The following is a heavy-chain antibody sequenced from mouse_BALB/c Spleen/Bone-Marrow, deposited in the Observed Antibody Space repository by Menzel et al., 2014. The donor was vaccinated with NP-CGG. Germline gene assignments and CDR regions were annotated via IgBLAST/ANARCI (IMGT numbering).Heavy chain of an antibody. CDR2: IHPSDSET. V-gene: IGHV1-61*01. Sequence: QVQLQQSGAELVRPGASVKLSCKASGYSFTSYWMNWVKQRPGQGLEWIGMIHPSDSETRLNRKFKDKATLTVDKSSSTAYMQLSSPTSEDSAVYYCAREKVYYGISWFAYWGQGTLVTVSA. D-gene: IGHD2-1*01. CDR3: AREKVYYGISWFAY. J-gene: IGHJ3*01. CDR1: GYSFTSYW.